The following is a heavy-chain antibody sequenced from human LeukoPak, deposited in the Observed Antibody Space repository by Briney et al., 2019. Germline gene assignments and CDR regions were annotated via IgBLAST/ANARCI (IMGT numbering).Heavy chain of an antibody. D-gene: IGHD5-24*01. CDR1: GGSFSSGDYY. V-gene: IGHV4-30-4*01. CDR3: ARVEAATTNPRFDY. J-gene: IGHJ4*02. CDR2: ISYSGST. Sequence: SQTLSLTCTVSGGSFSSGDYYWSWIRQPPGKGLEWIGYISYSGSTYYNPSLKSRVTISVDTSKNQFSLELNSVTAADMAVYYCARVEAATTNPRFDYWGQGTLVTVSS.